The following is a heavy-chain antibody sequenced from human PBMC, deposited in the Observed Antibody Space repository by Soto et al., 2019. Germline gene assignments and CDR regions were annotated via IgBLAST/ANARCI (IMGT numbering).Heavy chain of an antibody. CDR3: ARHLRSRVAQSYYYGVDV. D-gene: IGHD2-15*01. CDR2: IYYSGST. V-gene: IGHV4-39*01. J-gene: IGHJ6*02. CDR1: GGSISSSSYY. Sequence: SETLSLTCTVSGGSISSSSYYWGWIRQPPGKGLEWIGSIYYSGSTYYNPSLKSRVTISVDTSKNQFSLKLSSVTAADTAVYYCARHLRSRVAQSYYYGVDVWRQGTTVTVSS.